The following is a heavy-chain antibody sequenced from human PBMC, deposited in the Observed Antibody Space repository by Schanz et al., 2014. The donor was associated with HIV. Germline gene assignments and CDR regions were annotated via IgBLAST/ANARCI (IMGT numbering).Heavy chain of an antibody. J-gene: IGHJ6*02. D-gene: IGHD2-15*01. Sequence: EVQLVASGGGLVQPGESLRLSCVGSGFKISLHWISWVRQAPGKGLEWVAFITYDGSIKKHADSVKGRFTISRNNAKNSLYLQMNSLRAEDTAVYYCARGSGPYYYYYGMDVWGQGTTVTVSS. CDR1: GFKISLHW. CDR2: ITYDGSIK. V-gene: IGHV3-7*01. CDR3: ARGSGPYYYYYGMDV.